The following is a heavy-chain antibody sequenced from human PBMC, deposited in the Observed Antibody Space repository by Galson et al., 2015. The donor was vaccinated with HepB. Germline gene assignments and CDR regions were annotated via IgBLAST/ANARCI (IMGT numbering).Heavy chain of an antibody. D-gene: IGHD6-13*01. V-gene: IGHV5-51*01. J-gene: IGHJ1*01. CDR1: GYSFTSYW. Sequence: SCKASGYSFTSYWIGWVRQMPGKGLEWMGIIYPGDSDTRYSPSFQGQVTISADKSISTAYLQWSSLKASDTAMYYCARPPYSSSWYGYFQHWGQGTLVTVSS. CDR2: IYPGDSDT. CDR3: ARPPYSSSWYGYFQH.